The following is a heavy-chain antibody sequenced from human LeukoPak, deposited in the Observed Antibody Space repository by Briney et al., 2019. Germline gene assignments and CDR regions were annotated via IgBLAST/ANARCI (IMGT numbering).Heavy chain of an antibody. CDR1: GFTVSSNY. D-gene: IGHD3-22*01. J-gene: IGHJ3*02. V-gene: IGHV3-53*01. CDR3: TRERYYYDSSGRHDAFDI. Sequence: GGSLRLSCAASGFTVSSNYMSWVRQAPGKGLEWVSVIYSGGSTYYADSVKGRFTISRDNSKNTLYLQMNSLRAEDTAVYYCTRERYYYDSSGRHDAFDIWGQGTMVTVPS. CDR2: IYSGGST.